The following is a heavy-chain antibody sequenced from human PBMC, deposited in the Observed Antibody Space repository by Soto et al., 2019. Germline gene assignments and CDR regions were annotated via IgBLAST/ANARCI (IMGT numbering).Heavy chain of an antibody. V-gene: IGHV4-34*01. D-gene: IGHD3-10*01. CDR1: GGSFSGYY. CDR2: INHSGST. Sequence: SETLSLTCAVYGGSFSGYYWSWIRQPPGKGLEWIGEINHSGSTNYNPYLKSRVTISVDTSKNQFSLKLSSVTAADTAVYYCARTMVRGVIRYCYYDMDVWGQGTTVTISS. CDR3: ARTMVRGVIRYCYYDMDV. J-gene: IGHJ6*02.